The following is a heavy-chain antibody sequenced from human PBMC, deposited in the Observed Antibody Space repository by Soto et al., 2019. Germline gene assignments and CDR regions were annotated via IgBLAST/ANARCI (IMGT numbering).Heavy chain of an antibody. CDR3: ARDFAYFDS. Sequence: SETLSLTCTVSGGSFKSGSYSWGWIRQPPGEGLEWIGYVYHTGRTSYNPSPKSRVSISMDTSKNQFSLNLDSVTAADTAVYFCARDFAYFDSWGQGTLVTVSS. CDR1: GGSFKSGSYS. J-gene: IGHJ4*02. V-gene: IGHV4-61*01. CDR2: VYHTGRT. D-gene: IGHD3-3*01.